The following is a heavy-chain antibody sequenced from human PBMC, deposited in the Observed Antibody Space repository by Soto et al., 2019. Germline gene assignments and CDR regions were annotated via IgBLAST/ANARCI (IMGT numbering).Heavy chain of an antibody. CDR3: ARGIRDSSSWYFFDY. CDR1: GGSFSGYY. V-gene: IGHV4-34*01. D-gene: IGHD6-13*01. CDR2: INHSGST. J-gene: IGHJ4*02. Sequence: SETLSLTCAVYGGSFSGYYWSWIRQPPGKGLEWIGEINHSGSTNYNPSLKSRVTISVDTSKNQFSLKLSSVTAADTAVYYCARGIRDSSSWYFFDYWGQGTLVTVSS.